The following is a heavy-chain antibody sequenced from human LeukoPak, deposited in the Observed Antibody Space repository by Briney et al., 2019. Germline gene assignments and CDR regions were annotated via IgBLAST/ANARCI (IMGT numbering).Heavy chain of an antibody. V-gene: IGHV3-30*03. D-gene: IGHD6-6*01. CDR2: ITYDGSNK. J-gene: IGHJ6*03. CDR3: ARDIAARPPANYYYYYMDV. CDR1: GFTFTSYG. Sequence: LRLSCAASGFTFTSYGMHWVRQAPGKGLEWLAVITYDGSNKYYADSVKGRVTISRDNSTNTLYLQMNSLRAEDTAVYYCARDIAARPPANYYYYYMDVWGKGTTVTVSS.